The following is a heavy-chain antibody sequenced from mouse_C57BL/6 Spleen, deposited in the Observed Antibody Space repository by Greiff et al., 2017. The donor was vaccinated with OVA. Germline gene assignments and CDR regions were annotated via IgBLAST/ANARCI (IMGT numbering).Heavy chain of an antibody. CDR3: ARDDGSYFDY. J-gene: IGHJ2*01. CDR2: ISYDGSN. Sequence: EVKLMESGPGLVKPSQSLSLTCSVTGYSITSGYYWNCIRQFPGNKLEWMGYISYDGSNNYNPSLKNRISITRDTSKNQFFLKLNSVTTEDTATYYCARDDGSYFDYWGQGTTLTVSS. CDR1: GYSITSGYY. D-gene: IGHD2-3*01. V-gene: IGHV3-6*01.